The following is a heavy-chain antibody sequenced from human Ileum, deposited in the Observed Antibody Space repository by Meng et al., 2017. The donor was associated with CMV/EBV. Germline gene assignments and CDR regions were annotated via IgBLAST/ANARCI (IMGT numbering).Heavy chain of an antibody. V-gene: IGHV1-18*04. Sequence: SVKVSCKTSGYTFTGYGISWVRQAPGQGLEWMGWISTYNDDRNYVQKFQGRVSMITDRSTNTAYIELRSLKSDDTAVYYCARDRVGEPTFDYWGQGTLVTVSS. CDR1: GYTFTGYG. J-gene: IGHJ4*01. CDR3: ARDRVGEPTFDY. D-gene: IGHD1-26*01. CDR2: ISTYNDDR.